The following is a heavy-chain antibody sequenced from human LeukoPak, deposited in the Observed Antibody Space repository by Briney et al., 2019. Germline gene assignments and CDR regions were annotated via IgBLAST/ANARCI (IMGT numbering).Heavy chain of an antibody. V-gene: IGHV3-53*01. J-gene: IGHJ3*02. CDR3: ARDQRKYCSKTSCYVYDI. CDR1: GFIVSRSY. Sequence: GGSLRLSCAASGFIVSRSYMSWVRQAPGKGLEWVSVIYSGGSTYYADSVKGRFTISRDNSKNTLYLQVSSLRAEDTAIYYCARDQRKYCSKTSCYVYDIWGQGTVVTVSA. D-gene: IGHD2-2*01. CDR2: IYSGGST.